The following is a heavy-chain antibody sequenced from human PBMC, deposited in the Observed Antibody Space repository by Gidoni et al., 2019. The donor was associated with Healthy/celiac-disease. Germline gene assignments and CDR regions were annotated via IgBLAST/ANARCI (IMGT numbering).Heavy chain of an antibody. D-gene: IGHD6-6*01. Sequence: EVQLVESGVGLVKPGGSLRLSCAASVFTFSSDRMNWVRQAPGKGLEWVSSISSSSSYIYYADSVKGRFTISRDNAKNSLYLQMNSLRAEDTAVYYCARGGSSSSWYYYYYMDVWGKGTTVTVSS. J-gene: IGHJ6*03. CDR2: ISSSSSYI. CDR3: ARGGSSSSWYYYYYMDV. CDR1: VFTFSSDR. V-gene: IGHV3-21*01.